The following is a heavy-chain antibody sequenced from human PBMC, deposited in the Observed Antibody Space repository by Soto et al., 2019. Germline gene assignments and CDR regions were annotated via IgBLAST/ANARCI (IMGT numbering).Heavy chain of an antibody. CDR3: VRIRYQLPSSVLWLDP. Sequence: PSETLSLTCAVYGGFLSESYWTWIRQPPGKGLEWIGEINHVGGTNYNPSLKSRVTMSVDTSQNQFSLRLISVTAADTAMYFCVRIRYQLPSSVLWLDPWGHGTPVPVSP. J-gene: IGHJ5*02. CDR2: INHVGGT. D-gene: IGHD3-16*01. V-gene: IGHV4-34*01. CDR1: GGFLSESY.